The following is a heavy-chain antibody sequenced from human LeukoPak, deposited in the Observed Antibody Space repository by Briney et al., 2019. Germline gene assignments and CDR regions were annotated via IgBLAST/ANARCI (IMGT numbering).Heavy chain of an antibody. V-gene: IGHV3-74*01. CDR1: GFTFSNHW. D-gene: IGHD3-9*01. CDR3: VRGYLGPDY. Sequence: GGSLRLSCAASGFTFSNHWMHWVRQAPGKGLVWVPRIDNDGSSTVYADSVEGRLTMSRDNGKSTVFLQMNSLRDEDTAIYYCVRGYLGPDYWGQGALVTVSS. CDR2: IDNDGSST. J-gene: IGHJ4*02.